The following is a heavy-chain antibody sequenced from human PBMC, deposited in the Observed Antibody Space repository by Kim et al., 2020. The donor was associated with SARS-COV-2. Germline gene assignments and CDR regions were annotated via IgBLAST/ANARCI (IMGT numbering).Heavy chain of an antibody. J-gene: IGHJ4*02. D-gene: IGHD1-26*01. CDR1: GYTFTGFY. CDR2: INPNTGDT. CDR3: AGDRVGATEFNC. Sequence: ASVKVSCKASGYTFTGFYIHWLRQAPGQGLEWLGRINPNTGDTNYAHRFQGRVTMTRDTSINTAYMELSGLRSDDTAVYFCAGDRVGATEFNCWGQGTRV. V-gene: IGHV1-2*06.